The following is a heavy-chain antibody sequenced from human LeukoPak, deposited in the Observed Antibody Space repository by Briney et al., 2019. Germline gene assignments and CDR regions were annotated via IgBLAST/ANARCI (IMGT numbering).Heavy chain of an antibody. V-gene: IGHV3-74*01. CDR1: GFTFSNYW. CDR3: ARVTAVAGTSVGVDA. CDR2: INSDASVT. J-gene: IGHJ4*02. D-gene: IGHD6-19*01. Sequence: GGSLRLSCAASGFTFSNYWMHWVRQTPGKGLVWVSRINSDASVTTYADSVKGRFTIFRDNAKNTLYLQMNSLRAEDTAVYYCARVTAVAGTSVGVDAWGQGILVTVS.